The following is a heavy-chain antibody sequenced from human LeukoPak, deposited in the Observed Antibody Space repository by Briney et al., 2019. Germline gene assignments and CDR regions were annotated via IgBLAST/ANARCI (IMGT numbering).Heavy chain of an antibody. CDR1: GFTFSSFS. V-gene: IGHV3-7*01. CDR2: IKQDGSEK. J-gene: IGHJ4*02. D-gene: IGHD2/OR15-2a*01. CDR3: ARGPTRANSTDY. Sequence: PGGSLRLSCAASGFTFSSFSMIWVRQAPGKGLEWVANIKQDGSEKYYVDSVKGRFTISRDNAKNSLYLQMNSLRAEDTAVYYCARGPTRANSTDYWGQGALVTVSS.